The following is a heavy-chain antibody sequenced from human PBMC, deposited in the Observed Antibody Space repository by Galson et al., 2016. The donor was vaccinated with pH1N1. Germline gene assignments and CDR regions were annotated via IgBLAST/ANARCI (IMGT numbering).Heavy chain of an antibody. CDR3: AKDPGEIVHGYYMDV. CDR2: IRHDGSYR. D-gene: IGHD2-8*01. Sequence: SLRLSCAASGFTFGDCGMHWVRQSPGTGLQWVAFIRHDGSYRYHADSVKDRFTISRDNFKNTLFLQINFLRPEDTGIYYCAKDPGEIVHGYYMDVWGEGTTVTVSS. J-gene: IGHJ6*03. CDR1: GFTFGDCG. V-gene: IGHV3-30*02.